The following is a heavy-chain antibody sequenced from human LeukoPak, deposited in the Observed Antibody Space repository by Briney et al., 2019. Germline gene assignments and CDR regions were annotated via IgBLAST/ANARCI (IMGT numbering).Heavy chain of an antibody. Sequence: SVKVSCKASGGTFSSYAISWVRQAPGQGLEWMGGIIPIFGTANYAQKFQGRVTITADESTSTAYMELSSLRSEDTAVYYCARSRVVGYYYYGMDVWGQGTTVTVSS. J-gene: IGHJ6*02. CDR3: ARSRVVGYYYYGMDV. CDR2: IIPIFGTA. V-gene: IGHV1-69*13. D-gene: IGHD2-15*01. CDR1: GGTFSSYA.